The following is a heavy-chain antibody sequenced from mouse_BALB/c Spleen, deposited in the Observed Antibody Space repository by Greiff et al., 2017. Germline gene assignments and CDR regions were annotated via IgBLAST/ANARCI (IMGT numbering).Heavy chain of an antibody. J-gene: IGHJ4*01. Sequence: QVTLKVCGPGILQPSQTLSLTCSFSGFSLSTSGMGVSWIRQPSGKGLEWLAHIYWDDDKRYNPSLKSRLTISKDTSRNQVFLKITSVDTADTATYYCARRRGNYVWYAMDYWGQGTSVTVSS. CDR2: IYWDDDK. D-gene: IGHD2-1*01. CDR1: GFSLSTSGMG. CDR3: ARRRGNYVWYAMDY. V-gene: IGHV8-12*01.